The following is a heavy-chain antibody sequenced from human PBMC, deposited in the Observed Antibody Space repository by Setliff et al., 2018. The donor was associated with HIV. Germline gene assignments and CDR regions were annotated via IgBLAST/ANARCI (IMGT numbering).Heavy chain of an antibody. D-gene: IGHD1-26*01. Sequence: GGSLRLSCAASGFTFSSYAMSWVRQAPGKGLEWVSAISGSGGSTYYADSVKGRFTISRDNSKNTLYLQMNSLRAEDTAVYYCAKDGVGATFYYYYYYMDVWGKGTTVTVSS. J-gene: IGHJ6*03. CDR2: ISGSGGST. CDR3: AKDGVGATFYYYYYYMDV. V-gene: IGHV3-23*01. CDR1: GFTFSSYA.